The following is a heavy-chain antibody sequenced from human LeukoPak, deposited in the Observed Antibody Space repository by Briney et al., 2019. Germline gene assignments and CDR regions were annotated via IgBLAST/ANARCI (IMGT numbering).Heavy chain of an antibody. J-gene: IGHJ4*02. CDR3: AKEEGVMAIAGSPSGY. CDR2: ISYDGTNK. Sequence: GRSLRLSCAASGFTFSNYGIHWVRQAPGKGLEWVAIISYDGTNKYYADSVKGRFTISRDNSKNILYLQMNSLRAEDTAMYYCAKEEGVMAIAGSPSGYWGQGTLVTVSS. V-gene: IGHV3-30*18. D-gene: IGHD2-21*01. CDR1: GFTFSNYG.